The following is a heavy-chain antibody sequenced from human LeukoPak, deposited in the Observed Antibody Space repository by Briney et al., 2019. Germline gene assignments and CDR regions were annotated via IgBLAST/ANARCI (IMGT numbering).Heavy chain of an antibody. V-gene: IGHV3-66*01. CDR1: GFTFDDYA. J-gene: IGHJ4*02. Sequence: GGSLRLSCAASGFTFDDYAMHWVRQAPGKGLEWVSVIYSGGSTYYADSVKGRFTISRDNSKNTLYLQMNSLRAEDTAVYFCATGERMVRGDGVDYWGQGTLVTVSS. CDR2: IYSGGST. D-gene: IGHD3-10*01. CDR3: ATGERMVRGDGVDY.